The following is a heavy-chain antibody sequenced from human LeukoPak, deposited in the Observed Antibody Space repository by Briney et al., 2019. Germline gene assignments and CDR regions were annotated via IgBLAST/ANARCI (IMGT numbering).Heavy chain of an antibody. V-gene: IGHV4-61*02. CDR1: GGSISSGSYY. CDR2: IYTSGST. CDR3: ARVYVWELPPYDAFDI. Sequence: SETLSLTCTVSGGSISSGSYYWSWIRQPAGRGLGWIGRIYTSGSTNYNPSLKSRVTISVDTSKNQFSLKLSSVTAADTAVYYCARVYVWELPPYDAFDIWGQGTMVTVSS. J-gene: IGHJ3*02. D-gene: IGHD1-26*01.